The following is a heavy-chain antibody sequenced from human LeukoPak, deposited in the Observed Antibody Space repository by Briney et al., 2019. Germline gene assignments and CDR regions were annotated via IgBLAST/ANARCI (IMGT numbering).Heavy chain of an antibody. V-gene: IGHV6-1*01. CDR2: TYYRSKWYN. D-gene: IGHD3-22*01. Sequence: SQTLSLTCVISGDSVSRNSAAWNWIRQSPSRGLEWLGRTYYRSKWYNDYAVSVRSRITINPDTSKNQFSLKLRSVTAADTAVYYCARLSSGSHPNFDYWGQGTLVTVSS. CDR1: GDSVSRNSAA. J-gene: IGHJ4*02. CDR3: ARLSSGSHPNFDY.